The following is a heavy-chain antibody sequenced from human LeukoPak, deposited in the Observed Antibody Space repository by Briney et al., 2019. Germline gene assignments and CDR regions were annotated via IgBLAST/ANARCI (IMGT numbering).Heavy chain of an antibody. J-gene: IGHJ3*02. D-gene: IGHD5-18*01. V-gene: IGHV3-21*01. CDR2: INNVASHI. Sequence: PGGSLRLSCAASGFSISSSAMNWVRQAPGKGLEWVSSINNVASHIYYAGSVRGRFTISRDNAKNSVYLQMNSLRAEDTAVYYCARLDTAMDYSAFDIWGQGTMVTVSS. CDR3: ARLDTAMDYSAFDI. CDR1: GFSISSSA.